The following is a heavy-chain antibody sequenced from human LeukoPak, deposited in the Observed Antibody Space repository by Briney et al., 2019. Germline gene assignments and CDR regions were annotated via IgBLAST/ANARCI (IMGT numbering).Heavy chain of an antibody. CDR2: IYHSGST. V-gene: IGHV4-28*03. D-gene: IGHD2-2*01. CDR1: GYSISSSNW. J-gene: IGHJ6*03. Sequence: PSDTLSLTCAVSGYSISSSNWWGWIRQPPGKGLEWIGYIYHSGSTYYNPSLKSRVTISVDTSKNQFSLKLSSVTAADTAVYYCAREYCSSTSCPYYYYMDVWGKGTTVTVSS. CDR3: AREYCSSTSCPYYYYMDV.